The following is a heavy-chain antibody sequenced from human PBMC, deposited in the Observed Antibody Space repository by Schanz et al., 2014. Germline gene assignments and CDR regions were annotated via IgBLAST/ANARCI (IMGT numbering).Heavy chain of an antibody. D-gene: IGHD3-3*01. CDR3: ARALKGKVAIFGVIAAQNYYYRDV. CDR2: MNPKTGNT. V-gene: IGHV1-8*02. Sequence: QVHLVQSGAEVKRPGASVKVSCKASGYTFTSYGISWVRQAPGQGLEWMGWMNPKTGNTDHAQKFQGRVSMTWDTSTSTAYLDLSRLRSEDTGVYYCARALKGKVAIFGVIAAQNYYYRDVWGKGTTVTVSS. CDR1: GYTFTSYG. J-gene: IGHJ6*03.